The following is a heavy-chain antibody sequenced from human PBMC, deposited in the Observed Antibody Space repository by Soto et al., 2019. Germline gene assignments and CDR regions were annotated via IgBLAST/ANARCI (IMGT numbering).Heavy chain of an antibody. CDR3: AADREYDFWSGYAI. CDR1: GFTFTSSA. Sequence: QMQLVQSGPEVKKPGTSVKVSCKASGFTFTSSAVQWVRQARGQRLEWIGWIVVGSGNTNYAQKFQERVTITRDMSTSTAYMEPSSLRSEDTAVYYCAADREYDFWSGYAIWGQGTLVTVSS. V-gene: IGHV1-58*01. CDR2: IVVGSGNT. D-gene: IGHD3-3*01. J-gene: IGHJ4*02.